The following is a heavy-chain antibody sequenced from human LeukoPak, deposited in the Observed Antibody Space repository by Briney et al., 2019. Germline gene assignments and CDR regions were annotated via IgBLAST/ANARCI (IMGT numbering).Heavy chain of an antibody. J-gene: IGHJ4*02. Sequence: GGSLRLSCAASGFTFSSYNMNWVRQAPGKGLEWVSSISSSSNYIYYADSLKGRFTISRDNAKNSLYLQMNSLRAEDTAVYYCARRGLRSPFDYWGQGTLVTVSS. D-gene: IGHD5-12*01. V-gene: IGHV3-21*01. CDR3: ARRGLRSPFDY. CDR1: GFTFSSYN. CDR2: ISSSSNYI.